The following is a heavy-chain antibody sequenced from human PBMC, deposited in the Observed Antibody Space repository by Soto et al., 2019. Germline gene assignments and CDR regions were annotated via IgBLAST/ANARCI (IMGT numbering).Heavy chain of an antibody. CDR2: ISGSGGST. Sequence: EVQLLESGGGLVQPGGSLRLSCAASGFTFSSYDMSWVRQAPGKGLEWVSAISGSGGSTYYADSVKGRFTIARDNSKNTRYLQMNSLRTEDTAVYYCAKVDGYNYGAIFAYLCQGTLVTVYS. CDR1: GFTFSSYD. V-gene: IGHV3-23*01. J-gene: IGHJ4*02. D-gene: IGHD5-12*01. CDR3: AKVDGYNYGAIFAY.